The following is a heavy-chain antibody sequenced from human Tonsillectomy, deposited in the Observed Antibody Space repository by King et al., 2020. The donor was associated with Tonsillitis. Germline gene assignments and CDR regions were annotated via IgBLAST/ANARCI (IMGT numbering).Heavy chain of an antibody. V-gene: IGHV3-30-3*01. J-gene: IGHJ4*02. D-gene: IGHD3-22*01. CDR1: GFSFSSYD. Sequence: HVQLVESGGGVVQPGRSLRLSCAASGFSFSSYDMHWVRQAPGKGLEWVAVISYDGSNKYYADSVKGRFTISRDNFKNTLFLQMNSLRAEDTAVYYCARDSHYDSSGYHWGDYWGQGTLVTVSS. CDR2: ISYDGSNK. CDR3: ARDSHYDSSGYHWGDY.